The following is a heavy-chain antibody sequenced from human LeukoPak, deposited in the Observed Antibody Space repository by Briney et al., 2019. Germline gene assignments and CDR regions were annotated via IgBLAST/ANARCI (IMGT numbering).Heavy chain of an antibody. V-gene: IGHV4-59*08. CDR2: IYSSGHT. CDR3: ARHFSGAAAPLPFDY. CDR1: GGSISNYY. J-gene: IGHJ4*02. Sequence: PSETLPLTCTVSGGSISNYYWSWIRQSPGKGLEWIGYIYSSGHTNYNPSLKSRVTISVDTSKNQFSLTLRSVTAADTAVYYCARHFSGAAAPLPFDYWGQGTLVTVSS. D-gene: IGHD6-13*01.